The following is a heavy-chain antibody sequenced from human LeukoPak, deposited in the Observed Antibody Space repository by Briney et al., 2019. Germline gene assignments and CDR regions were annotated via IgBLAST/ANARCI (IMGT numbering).Heavy chain of an antibody. V-gene: IGHV3-23*01. CDR1: GFTFDDYA. Sequence: PGRSLRLSCAASGFTFDDYAMHWVRQAPGKGLEWVSGLSNSGGSTYYADSVKGRFTISRDNSKNTLYLQMNSLRAEDTAVYYCAKDGIAGADNSHFDNWGQGALVTVSS. CDR2: LSNSGGST. J-gene: IGHJ4*02. D-gene: IGHD4-23*01. CDR3: AKDGIAGADNSHFDN.